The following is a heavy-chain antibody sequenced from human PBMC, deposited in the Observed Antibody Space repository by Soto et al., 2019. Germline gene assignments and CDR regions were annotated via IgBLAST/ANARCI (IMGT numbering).Heavy chain of an antibody. CDR1: GFTVSNSY. CDR3: ARHVGFYWYFDL. CDR2: IYIDGRT. J-gene: IGHJ2*01. V-gene: IGHV3-66*04. D-gene: IGHD1-26*01. Sequence: EVQLVESGGALVQPGGALRLSCAASGFTVSNSYMGWVRQAPGKGLEWVSSIYIDGRTYYADSVRGRFTISTDNSEDTLYLQMNSRRVDDTAMYYCARHVGFYWYFDLWGRGTLVTVSS.